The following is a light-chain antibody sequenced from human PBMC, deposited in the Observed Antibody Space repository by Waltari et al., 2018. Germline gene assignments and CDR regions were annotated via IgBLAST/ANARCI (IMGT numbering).Light chain of an antibody. Sequence: QSALTQPASVSGSPGQSITISCPGPSSAVGGYQSVSWYQQHPGKAPKLMIYDVSNRPSGVSNRFSGSKSGNTASLTISGLQAEDEADYYCSSYTSSSTVLFGGGTKLTVL. V-gene: IGLV2-14*03. CDR2: DVS. CDR1: SSAVGGYQS. CDR3: SSYTSSSTVL. J-gene: IGLJ2*01.